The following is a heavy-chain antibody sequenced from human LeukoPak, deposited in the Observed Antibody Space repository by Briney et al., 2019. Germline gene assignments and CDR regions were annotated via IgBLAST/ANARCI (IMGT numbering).Heavy chain of an antibody. CDR1: GGSFSSYY. J-gene: IGHJ4*02. V-gene: IGHV4-39*01. CDR2: IYYSGST. D-gene: IGHD5-24*01. CDR3: ARRRDGYNYNDY. Sequence: PSETLSLTCAVYGGSFSSYYWGWIRQPPGKGLEWIGSIYYSGSTYYNPSLKSRVTISVDTSKNQFSLKLSSVTAADTAVYYCARRRDGYNYNDYWGQGTLVTVSS.